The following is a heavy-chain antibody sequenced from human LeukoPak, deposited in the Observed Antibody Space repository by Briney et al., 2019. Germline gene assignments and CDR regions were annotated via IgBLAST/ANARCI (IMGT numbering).Heavy chain of an antibody. CDR3: ARDHYGEGRLEFDP. CDR2: INHSGST. Sequence: SETLSLTCAVYGGSFSGYYWSWIRQPPGKGLEWIGEINHSGSTNYNPSLKSRVTISVDTSKNQFSLKLSSVTAADTAVYYCARDHYGEGRLEFDPWGQGTLVTVSS. CDR1: GGSFSGYY. J-gene: IGHJ5*02. V-gene: IGHV4-34*01. D-gene: IGHD4-17*01.